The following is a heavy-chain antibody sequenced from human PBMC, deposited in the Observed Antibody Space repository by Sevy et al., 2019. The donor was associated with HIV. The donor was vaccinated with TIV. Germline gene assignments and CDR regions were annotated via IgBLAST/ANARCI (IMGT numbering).Heavy chain of an antibody. CDR3: AREGCTKPHDY. J-gene: IGHJ4*02. CDR1: GFTFSKYS. CDR2: LSFGCGEI. D-gene: IGHD2-8*01. V-gene: IGHV3-23*01. Sequence: GGSLRLSCAASGFTFSKYSMSWVRQPPGKGLGWVSTLSFGCGEINHADSVKGRFTISRDNSMNSLYLQMNNLGAEDTAVYYCAREGCTKPHDYWGQGTLVTVSS.